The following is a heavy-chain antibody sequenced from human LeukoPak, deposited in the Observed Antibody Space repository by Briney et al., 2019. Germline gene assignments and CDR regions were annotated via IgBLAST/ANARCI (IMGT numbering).Heavy chain of an antibody. Sequence: GGSLRLSCAASGFTFSSYWMHWVRQAPGKGLVWASRINSDGSSTSYADSVKGRFTISRDNAKNTLYLQMNSLRAEDTAVYYCAREQANSYYDFWSGQNSLLDYWGQGTLVTVSS. J-gene: IGHJ4*02. CDR1: GFTFSSYW. V-gene: IGHV3-74*01. D-gene: IGHD3-3*01. CDR3: AREQANSYYDFWSGQNSLLDY. CDR2: INSDGSST.